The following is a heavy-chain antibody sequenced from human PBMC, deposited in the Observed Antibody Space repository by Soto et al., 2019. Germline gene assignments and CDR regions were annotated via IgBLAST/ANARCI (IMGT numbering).Heavy chain of an antibody. CDR2: IIPIFGTA. V-gene: IGHV1-69*13. Sequence: SVKVSCKASGVTFSSYAISWVRQAPGQGLEWMGGIIPIFGTANYAQKFQGRVTITADESTSTAYMELSSLRSEDTAVYYCAGGVVPAASHDYYYYYGMDVWGQGTTVTVSS. CDR3: AGGVVPAASHDYYYYYGMDV. CDR1: GVTFSSYA. J-gene: IGHJ6*02. D-gene: IGHD2-2*01.